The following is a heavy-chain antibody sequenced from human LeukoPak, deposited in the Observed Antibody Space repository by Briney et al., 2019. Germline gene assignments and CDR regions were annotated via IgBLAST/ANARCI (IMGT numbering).Heavy chain of an antibody. CDR1: GGSFRDYY. D-gene: IGHD1-26*01. CDR2: INHSGST. CDR3: ARGGGSDYQDI. V-gene: IGHV4-34*01. Sequence: SETLSLTCAAHGGSFRDYYWTWIRQPPGKGLEWIGEINHSGSTNYNPSLKGRVAMAVDTSKNQFCLKLSSVTARDTAVYYCARGGGSDYQDIWDQGTMVTVSS. J-gene: IGHJ3*02.